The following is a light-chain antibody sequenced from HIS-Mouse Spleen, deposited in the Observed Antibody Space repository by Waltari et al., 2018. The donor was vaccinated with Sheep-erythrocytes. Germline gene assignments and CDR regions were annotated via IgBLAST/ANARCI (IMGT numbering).Light chain of an antibody. V-gene: IGLV3-19*01. J-gene: IGLJ2*01. CDR1: SLRSYY. Sequence: SSELTQDSAVSVALGQTVRITCQGDSLRSYYASWYQQKPGQAPVLVLYGKNNRPSGIPDRFSGSSSGNTASLTITGAQAEDEADYYCNSRESSGNHRVVFGGGTKLTVL. CDR2: GKN. CDR3: NSRESSGNHRVV.